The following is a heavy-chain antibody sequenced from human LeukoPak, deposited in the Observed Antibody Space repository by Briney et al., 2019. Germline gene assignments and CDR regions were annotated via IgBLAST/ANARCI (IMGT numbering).Heavy chain of an antibody. V-gene: IGHV3-53*01. D-gene: IGHD2-21*01. CDR1: GFTVSSNY. Sequence: GGSLRLSCAASGFTVSSNYMSWVRQAPGKGLEWVSVIYSGGSTTYADSVKGRLIISRDNSTNKLYLQINSRRAEDAAVYYCARDGEGDCGGDCFGYWGQGTLITVSS. CDR2: IYSGGST. CDR3: ARDGEGDCGGDCFGY. J-gene: IGHJ4*02.